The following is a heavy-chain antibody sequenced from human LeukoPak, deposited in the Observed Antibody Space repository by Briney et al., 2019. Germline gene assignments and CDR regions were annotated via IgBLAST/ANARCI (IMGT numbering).Heavy chain of an antibody. V-gene: IGHV3-23*01. Sequence: GGSLRLSCAASGFTFSSYAMSWVRQAPGKGLEWVSAISGSGGSTYYADSVKGRFTISRDNSKNTLFLQMNSLRAEDTAVYYCARERYSSDWYADYWGQGTLVTVSS. CDR2: ISGSGGST. CDR3: ARERYSSDWYADY. CDR1: GFTFSSYA. J-gene: IGHJ4*02. D-gene: IGHD6-19*01.